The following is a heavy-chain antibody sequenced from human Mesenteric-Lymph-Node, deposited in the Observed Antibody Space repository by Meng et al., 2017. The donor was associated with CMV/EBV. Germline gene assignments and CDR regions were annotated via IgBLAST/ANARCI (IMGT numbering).Heavy chain of an antibody. J-gene: IGHJ4*02. CDR1: GFTFSSYS. V-gene: IGHV3-21*01. Sequence: GGSLRLSCAASGFTFSSYSMSWVRQAPGKGLEWVACISSSSSYIQYAASVKGRFTISRDTAKNSLYLQMNSLRAEDTGVYSCARDPRGGYYPYYFDYWGQGTLVTVSS. CDR3: ARDPRGGYYPYYFDY. D-gene: IGHD1-26*01. CDR2: ISSSSSYI.